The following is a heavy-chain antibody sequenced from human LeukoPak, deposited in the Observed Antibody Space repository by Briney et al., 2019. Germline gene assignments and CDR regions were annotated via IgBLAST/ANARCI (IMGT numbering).Heavy chain of an antibody. CDR3: ARAPDPNFYDRSGFDY. D-gene: IGHD3-22*01. V-gene: IGHV4-39*01. CDR2: VYYSGNT. CDR1: GDSITSNKYY. Sequence: SETLSLTCAVSGDSITSNKYYWGWIRQPPGKGLEWIGSVYYSGNTYYNPSLKSRVSISVDTSKNQFSLKLSSVTAADTAVYYCARAPDPNFYDRSGFDYWGQGTLITVSS. J-gene: IGHJ4*02.